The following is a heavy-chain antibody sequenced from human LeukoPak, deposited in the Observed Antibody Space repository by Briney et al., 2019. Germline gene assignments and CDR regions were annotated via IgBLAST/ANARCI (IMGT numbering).Heavy chain of an antibody. Sequence: PGGSLRLSCAASGFTFDDYAMHWVRQAPGKGLEWVSLISWDGGSTYYADSVKGRFTISRDNSKNSLYLQMNSLRAEDTALYYCAVGYCSSTSCYDAFDIWAKGQWSPSLQ. D-gene: IGHD2-2*01. V-gene: IGHV3-43D*03. CDR1: GFTFDDYA. CDR2: ISWDGGST. CDR3: AVGYCSSTSCYDAFDI. J-gene: IGHJ3*02.